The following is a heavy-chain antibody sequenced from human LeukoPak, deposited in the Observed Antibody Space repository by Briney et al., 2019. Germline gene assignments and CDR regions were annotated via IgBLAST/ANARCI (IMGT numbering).Heavy chain of an antibody. CDR3: ARSLAFNLIRGVSLGVCLAWNDY. V-gene: IGHV3-7*01. Sequence: GGSLRLSCAASGFTFSTYWMSWVRQAPGKGLEWVANIKQDGGEKYYVDSVKGRFTISRDNAKNSLYLQMSSLRAEDTAVYYCARSLAFNLIRGVSLGVCLAWNDYWGQGTLVTVSS. J-gene: IGHJ4*02. CDR2: IKQDGGEK. CDR1: GFTFSTYW. D-gene: IGHD3-10*01.